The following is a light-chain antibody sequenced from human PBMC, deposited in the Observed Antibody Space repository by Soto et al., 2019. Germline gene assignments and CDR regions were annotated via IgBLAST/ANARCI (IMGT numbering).Light chain of an antibody. CDR3: QQYETYSGT. Sequence: DIPMTQSPSSLSASVGDRVTITCRASQIINTWLAWYQQKPGKAPKLVIYRASNLVNGVPSRFSGSGSGTEFTLTISSLQPDDFSLYYCQQYETYSGTFGPGTKVDL. CDR2: RAS. CDR1: QIINTW. J-gene: IGKJ3*01. V-gene: IGKV1-5*03.